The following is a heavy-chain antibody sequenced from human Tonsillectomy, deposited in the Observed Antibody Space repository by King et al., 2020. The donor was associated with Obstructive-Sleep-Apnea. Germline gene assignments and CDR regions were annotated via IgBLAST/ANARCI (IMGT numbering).Heavy chain of an antibody. V-gene: IGHV3-21*01. Sequence: VQLVESGGGLVKPGGSLRLSCAASGFTFSSYSMNWVRQAPGKGLEWVSSISSSSSYIYYADSVKGRFTISRDNAKNSLYLQMNSLRAEDTVVYYCDRDPNYCSGGSCSRGGMDVWGQGTTVTVSS. CDR3: DRDPNYCSGGSCSRGGMDV. D-gene: IGHD2-15*01. CDR2: ISSSSSYI. J-gene: IGHJ6*02. CDR1: GFTFSSYS.